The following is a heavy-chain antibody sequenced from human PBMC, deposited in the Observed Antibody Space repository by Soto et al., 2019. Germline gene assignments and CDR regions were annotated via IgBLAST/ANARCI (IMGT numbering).Heavy chain of an antibody. Sequence: GGSLRLSCAASGFTFSSYAMHWVRQAPGKGLEWVAVISYDGSNKYYADSVKGRFTISRDNSKNTLYLQMNSLRAEDTAVYYCARAPIVGAPAPHLDYWGQGILVTLSS. D-gene: IGHD1-26*01. CDR1: GFTFSSYA. J-gene: IGHJ4*02. CDR3: ARAPIVGAPAPHLDY. V-gene: IGHV3-30-3*01. CDR2: ISYDGSNK.